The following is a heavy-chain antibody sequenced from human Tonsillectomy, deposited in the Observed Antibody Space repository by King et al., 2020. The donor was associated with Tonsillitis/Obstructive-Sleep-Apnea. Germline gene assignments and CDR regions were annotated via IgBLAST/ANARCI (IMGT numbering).Heavy chain of an antibody. CDR3: ARGSAAGTQYYYGMDV. CDR1: GGTFNSYT. V-gene: IGHV1-69*10. CDR2: IIPMFGIP. Sequence: QLVQSGAEVRKPGSSVRVSCKASGGTFNSYTISWVRQAPGQGLEWKGGIIPMFGIPNYAQRFQGRVTITADKSTRTVYMEVTSLRSEDTAVYFCARGSAAGTQYYYGMDVWGQGTTVTVSS. D-gene: IGHD6-13*01. J-gene: IGHJ6*02.